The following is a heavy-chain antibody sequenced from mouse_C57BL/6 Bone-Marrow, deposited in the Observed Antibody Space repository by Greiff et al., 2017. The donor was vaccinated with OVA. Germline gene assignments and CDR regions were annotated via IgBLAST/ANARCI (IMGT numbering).Heavy chain of an antibody. CDR3: ARHEDGYYASYFDY. CDR2: IYPGDGDT. CDR1: GYAFSSSW. V-gene: IGHV1-82*01. Sequence: VQLQQSGPELVKPGASVKISCKASGYAFSSSWMNRVKQRPGKGLEWIGRIYPGDGDTNYHGEFKGKATLTADKSSSTAYMQLSSLTSEDSAVYFCARHEDGYYASYFDYWGQGTTLTASS. J-gene: IGHJ2*01. D-gene: IGHD2-3*01.